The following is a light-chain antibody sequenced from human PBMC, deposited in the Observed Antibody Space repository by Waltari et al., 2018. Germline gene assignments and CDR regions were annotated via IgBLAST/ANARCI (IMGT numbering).Light chain of an antibody. CDR3: QSADSSGTYVV. CDR1: ALPKQS. V-gene: IGLV3-25*03. Sequence: SYELTQPPSVSVSPGQTARITCSGDALPKQSAYWYQQKPGQAPVLVIYKDSERPSGIPERFSGSSSWTTVTLTISGVQAEDEADYYCQSADSSGTYVVFGGGTKLTVL. CDR2: KDS. J-gene: IGLJ2*01.